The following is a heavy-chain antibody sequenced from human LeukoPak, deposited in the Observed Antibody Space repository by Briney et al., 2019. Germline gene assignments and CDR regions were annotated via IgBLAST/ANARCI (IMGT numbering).Heavy chain of an antibody. Sequence: PSETLSLTCTVSGGSISSYYWSWIRQPPGKGLEWIGYIYYSGSTNYNPSLKSRVTISVDTSKNQFSLKLSSVTAADTAVYYCARSDYVWGSHRYIRPWFDPWGQGTLVTVSS. CDR1: GGSISSYY. D-gene: IGHD3-16*02. V-gene: IGHV4-59*01. J-gene: IGHJ5*02. CDR3: ARSDYVWGSHRYIRPWFDP. CDR2: IYYSGST.